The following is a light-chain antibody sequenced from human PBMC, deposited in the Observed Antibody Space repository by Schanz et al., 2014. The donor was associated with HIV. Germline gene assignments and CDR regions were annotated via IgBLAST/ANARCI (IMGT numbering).Light chain of an antibody. Sequence: SYELTQPLSVSVALGQTARITCGGNNVGSKNVHWYQQKSGQAPVLVIYRDSNRPSGIPERFSGSNSGNTASLTVSGLQAEDEADYYCSSYAGSNSYVFGTGTKLTVL. CDR2: RDS. J-gene: IGLJ1*01. CDR3: SSYAGSNSYV. CDR1: NVGSKN. V-gene: IGLV3-9*01.